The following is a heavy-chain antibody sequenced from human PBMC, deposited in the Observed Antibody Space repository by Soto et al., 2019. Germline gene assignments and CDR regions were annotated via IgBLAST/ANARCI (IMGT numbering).Heavy chain of an antibody. J-gene: IGHJ2*01. Sequence: EVRLVESGGGLIQPGGSLTVSSAASGFSVSDNYMSWVRQPPGKGLEWVSVIYRGGTIFYADSVKGRFIISRDSSKNTMYLQMNTLRGEDTATYYCARVSCSGGGCYPDWYFDLWGRGTLVTVSS. V-gene: IGHV3-53*01. CDR2: IYRGGTI. CDR1: GFSVSDNY. D-gene: IGHD2-15*01. CDR3: ARVSCSGGGCYPDWYFDL.